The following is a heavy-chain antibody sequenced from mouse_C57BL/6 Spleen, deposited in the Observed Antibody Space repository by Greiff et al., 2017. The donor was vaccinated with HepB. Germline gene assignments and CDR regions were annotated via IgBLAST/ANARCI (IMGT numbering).Heavy chain of an antibody. Sequence: EVQVVESGGGLVKPGGSLKLSCAASGFTFSSYTMSWVRQTPEKRLEWVATISGGGGNTYYPDSVKGRFTISRDNAKNTLYLQMSSLRSEDTALYYCARHEDGSSSFDYWGQGTTLTVSS. D-gene: IGHD1-1*01. CDR1: GFTFSSYT. J-gene: IGHJ2*01. CDR2: ISGGGGNT. V-gene: IGHV5-9*01. CDR3: ARHEDGSSSFDY.